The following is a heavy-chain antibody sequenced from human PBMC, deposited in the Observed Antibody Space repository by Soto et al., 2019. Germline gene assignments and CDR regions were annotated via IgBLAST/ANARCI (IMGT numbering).Heavy chain of an antibody. CDR3: AREIVTAGGNNYFDP. CDR1: GGTVASSHW. D-gene: IGHD2-21*02. J-gene: IGHJ5*02. CDR2: VYHTGDT. V-gene: IGHV4-4*01. Sequence: ETLSLTCGVSGGTVASSHWWSWVRQSPGRGLEWIGNVYHTGDTNFNPSLQSRVTFSVDKSNNQFSLRLTSVTAADTAVYFCAREIVTAGGNNYFDPWGPGTLVTVSS.